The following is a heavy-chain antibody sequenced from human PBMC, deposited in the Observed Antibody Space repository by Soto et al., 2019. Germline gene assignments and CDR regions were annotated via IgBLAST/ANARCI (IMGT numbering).Heavy chain of an antibody. CDR3: AREIVTAGGNNYFDP. CDR1: GGTVASSHW. D-gene: IGHD2-21*02. J-gene: IGHJ5*02. CDR2: VYHTGDT. V-gene: IGHV4-4*01. Sequence: ETLSLTCGVSGGTVASSHWWSWVRQSPGRGLEWIGNVYHTGDTNFNPSLQSRVTFSVDKSNNQFSLRLTSVTAADTAVYFCAREIVTAGGNNYFDPWGPGTLVTVSS.